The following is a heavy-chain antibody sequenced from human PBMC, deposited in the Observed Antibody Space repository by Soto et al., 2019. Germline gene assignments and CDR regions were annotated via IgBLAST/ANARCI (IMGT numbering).Heavy chain of an antibody. CDR3: ASSNNYNWFDP. CDR1: GASISSSNW. CDR2: VYHSGST. J-gene: IGHJ5*02. Sequence: QVQLQESGPGLVKPSGTLSLTCTVSGASISSSNWCSWVRQPPGKGLEWIGEVYHSGSTKYNPSLKSRVTMSVDKSKNQLTLNLSSVTAADTAVYFCASSNNYNWFDPWGQGTLVTVSS. V-gene: IGHV4-4*02. D-gene: IGHD1-20*01.